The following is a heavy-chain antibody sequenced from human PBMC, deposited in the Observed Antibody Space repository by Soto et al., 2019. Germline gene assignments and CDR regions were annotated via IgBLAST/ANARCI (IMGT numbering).Heavy chain of an antibody. V-gene: IGHV3-33*01. CDR2: IWYDGSNK. D-gene: IGHD6-13*01. CDR1: GFTFSSYG. J-gene: IGHJ2*01. CDR3: ARESAAEDNWYFDL. Sequence: QVQLVESGGGVVQPGRSLRLSCAASGFTFSSYGMQWVRQAPGKGLEWVAVIWYDGSNKYYADFVKGRFTISRDNSKNTLDLQMNSLRAEDTAVYYCARESAAEDNWYFDLWGRGTLVTVAS.